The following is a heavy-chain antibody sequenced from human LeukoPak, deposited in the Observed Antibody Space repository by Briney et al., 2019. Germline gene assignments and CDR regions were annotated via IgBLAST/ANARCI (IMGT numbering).Heavy chain of an antibody. V-gene: IGHV4-59*08. Sequence: SETLSLTCTVSGVSITSYYWSWIRQPPGKGLEWIGYIYYSGSTNYNPSLKSRVTISVDTSKNQFSLKLSSVTAADTAVYYCARQVAAVSLDYFDYWGQGTLVTVSS. D-gene: IGHD6-13*01. CDR1: GVSITSYY. CDR2: IYYSGST. J-gene: IGHJ4*02. CDR3: ARQVAAVSLDYFDY.